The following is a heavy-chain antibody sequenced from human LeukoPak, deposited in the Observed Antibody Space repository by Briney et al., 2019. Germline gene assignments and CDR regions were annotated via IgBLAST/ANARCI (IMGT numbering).Heavy chain of an antibody. CDR1: GGSFSGYY. V-gene: IGHV4-34*01. CDR2: INHSGST. D-gene: IGHD4-11*01. J-gene: IGHJ5*02. CDR3: ARDSRWFDP. Sequence: PSETLSLTCAVYGGSFSGYYWSGIRQPPGKGLEWIGEINHSGSTNYNPSLKSRVTISVDTSKNQFSLKLSSVTAADTAVYYCARDSRWFDPWGQGTLVTVSS.